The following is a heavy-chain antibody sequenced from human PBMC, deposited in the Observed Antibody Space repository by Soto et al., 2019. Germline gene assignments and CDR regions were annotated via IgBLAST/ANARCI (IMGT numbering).Heavy chain of an antibody. D-gene: IGHD6-13*01. J-gene: IGHJ4*02. Sequence: GSLRLSCAASGFIFRDWFMSWIRQAPGKGLEWIGYIYYSGSTNYNPSLKSRVTISVDTSKNQFSLKLSSVIAADTAVYYCARGGGGSSAFDYWGQGTLVTVSS. CDR2: IYYSGST. CDR3: ARGGGGSSAFDY. CDR1: GFIFRDWF. V-gene: IGHV4-59*01.